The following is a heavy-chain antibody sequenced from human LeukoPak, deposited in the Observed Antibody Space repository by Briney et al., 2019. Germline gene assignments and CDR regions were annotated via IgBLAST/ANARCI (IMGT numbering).Heavy chain of an antibody. Sequence: GGSLRLSCAASGFTFSSYSMNWVRQAPGKGLERVSSISSSSSYIYYADSVKGRFTISRDNAKNSLYLQMNSLRAEDTAVYYCARGDNYDSSGYHFDYWGQGTLVTVSS. V-gene: IGHV3-21*01. J-gene: IGHJ4*02. CDR3: ARGDNYDSSGYHFDY. CDR1: GFTFSSYS. CDR2: ISSSSSYI. D-gene: IGHD3-22*01.